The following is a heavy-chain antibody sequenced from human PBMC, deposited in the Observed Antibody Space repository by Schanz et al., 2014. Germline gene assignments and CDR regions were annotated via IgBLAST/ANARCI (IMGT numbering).Heavy chain of an antibody. CDR1: GYTFTTYA. J-gene: IGHJ5*02. CDR2: ISVYTGNT. D-gene: IGHD3-9*01. V-gene: IGHV1-18*01. Sequence: QVQLVQSGAEVKKPGASVRVSCKASGYTFTTYAMSWVRQAPGQGLEWVGWISVYTGNTKYGQKVQGRVTMTADTATNTAYRGRRSLRGDDTGVYYCAKAEYDILTDSYSRLDPWGQGTLVTVSS. CDR3: AKAEYDILTDSYSRLDP.